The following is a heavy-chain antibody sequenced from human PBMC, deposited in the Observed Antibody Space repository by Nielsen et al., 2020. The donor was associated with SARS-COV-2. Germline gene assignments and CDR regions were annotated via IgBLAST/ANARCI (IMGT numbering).Heavy chain of an antibody. CDR2: IYSGGST. Sequence: GESLKISCAASGFTVSSNYMSWVRQAPGKGLEWVSVIYSGGSTYYADSVKGRFTVPRDNSKNTLYLQMNILRAEDTAVYYCAKRSLFSSNYYYGLDVWGQGTTVIVPS. J-gene: IGHJ6*02. CDR3: AKRSLFSSNYYYGLDV. V-gene: IGHV3-53*01. CDR1: GFTVSSNY. D-gene: IGHD2-21*01.